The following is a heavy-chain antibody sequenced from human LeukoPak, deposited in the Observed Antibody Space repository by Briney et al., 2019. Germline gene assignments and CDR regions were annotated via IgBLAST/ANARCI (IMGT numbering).Heavy chain of an antibody. CDR2: IYYSGST. V-gene: IGHV4-31*03. CDR1: GGSISSGGYY. Sequence: SETLSLTCTVSGGSISSGGYYWSWIRQHPGKGLEWIGYIYYSGSTYYNPSLKSRVTISVDTSKNQFSLKLSSVTAADTAVYYCARDGGDGYNFPNNGFDYWGQGTLVTVSP. D-gene: IGHD5-24*01. J-gene: IGHJ4*02. CDR3: ARDGGDGYNFPNNGFDY.